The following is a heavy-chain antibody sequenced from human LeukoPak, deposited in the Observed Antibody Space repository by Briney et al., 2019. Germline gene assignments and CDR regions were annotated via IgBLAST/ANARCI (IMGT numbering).Heavy chain of an antibody. V-gene: IGHV1-2*02. Sequence: ASVKVSCKASGYTFTGYYMHWVRQAPGQGLEWMGWINPNSGVTNYAQKFQGRVTMTRDTSISTAYMELSSLRSEDTAVYYCAREGGYSSANDAFDIWGQGTMVTVSS. CDR1: GYTFTGYY. J-gene: IGHJ3*02. D-gene: IGHD6-25*01. CDR3: AREGGYSSANDAFDI. CDR2: INPNSGVT.